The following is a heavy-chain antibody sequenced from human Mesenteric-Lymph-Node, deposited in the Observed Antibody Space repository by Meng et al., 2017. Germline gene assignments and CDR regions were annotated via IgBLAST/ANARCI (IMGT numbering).Heavy chain of an antibody. CDR2: ISYDGSNK. CDR1: GFTFSSYA. Sequence: GGSLRLSCAASGFTFSSYAMHWVRQAPGKGLEWVAVISYDGSNKYYADSVKGRFTISRDNSKNTLYLQMNSMRAEDTAVYYCARDKQPYGSGSYVGYKNWFDPWGQGTLVTVSS. D-gene: IGHD3-10*01. V-gene: IGHV3-30*04. CDR3: ARDKQPYGSGSYVGYKNWFDP. J-gene: IGHJ5*02.